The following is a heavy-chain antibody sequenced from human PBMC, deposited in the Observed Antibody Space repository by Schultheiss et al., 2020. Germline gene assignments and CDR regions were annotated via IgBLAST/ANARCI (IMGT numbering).Heavy chain of an antibody. CDR3: ARHRGTVTAYLNYYYYYGMDV. J-gene: IGHJ6*02. CDR2: INHSGST. CDR1: GGSFSGYY. D-gene: IGHD4-17*01. Sequence: SQTLSLTCAVYGGSFSGYYWSWIRQPPGKGLEWIGEINHSGSTNYNPSLKSRVTISVDTSKNQFSLKLSSVTAADTAVYYCARHRGTVTAYLNYYYYYGMDVWGQGTTVTVYS. V-gene: IGHV4-34*01.